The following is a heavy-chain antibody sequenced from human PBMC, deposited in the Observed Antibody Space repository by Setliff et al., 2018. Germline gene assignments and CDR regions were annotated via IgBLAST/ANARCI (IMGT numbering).Heavy chain of an antibody. V-gene: IGHV1-69*06. D-gene: IGHD2-2*01. J-gene: IGHJ4*02. CDR3: ATDKLTTSCIDH. CDR2: SIPISGTT. Sequence: SVKVSCKTSGGTFNSYGIDWVRQAPGQGLEWMGRSIPISGTTKYAQKFQDRVTITADKSTSTAYMELSSLTSDDTAVYYCATDKLTTSCIDHGGPGTQVTVSS. CDR1: GGTFNSYG.